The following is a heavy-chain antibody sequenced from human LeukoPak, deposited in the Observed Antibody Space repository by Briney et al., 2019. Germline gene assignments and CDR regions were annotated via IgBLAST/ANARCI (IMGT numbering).Heavy chain of an antibody. Sequence: GGSLRLSCAASGFTFSSYEMNWVRQAPGKGLEWVSYISSTGSSIYYADSVKGRFTISRDNAKNSLYLQMNSLRAEDTAIYYCARGPYSSSWSAWFDPWGQGTLVTVSP. J-gene: IGHJ5*02. CDR2: ISSTGSSI. CDR3: ARGPYSSSWSAWFDP. CDR1: GFTFSSYE. V-gene: IGHV3-48*03. D-gene: IGHD6-13*01.